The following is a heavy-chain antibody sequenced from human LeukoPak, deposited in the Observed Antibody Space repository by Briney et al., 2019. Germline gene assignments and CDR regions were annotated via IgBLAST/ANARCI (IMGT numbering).Heavy chain of an antibody. D-gene: IGHD3-9*01. CDR1: GFTFNNYG. CDR2: ISFDGSEK. CDR3: AKDRTVLTGYYTEDY. Sequence: AGGSLGLSCAASGFTFNNYGMHWVRQAPGKGLEWVAVISFDGSEKYYADSVKGRFTISRDNSKNTLYLQMNSLRAEDTAVYYCAKDRTVLTGYYTEDYWGQGTLVTVSS. V-gene: IGHV3-30*18. J-gene: IGHJ4*02.